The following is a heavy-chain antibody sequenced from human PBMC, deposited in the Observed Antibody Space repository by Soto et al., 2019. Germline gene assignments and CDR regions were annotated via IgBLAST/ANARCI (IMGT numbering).Heavy chain of an antibody. Sequence: PGGSLRLSCAASGFTFSSYGMHWVRQAPGKGLEWVAVISYDGSNKYYADSVKGRFTISRDNSKNTLYLQMNSLRAEDTAVYYCAKERPNWNQGYYFDYWGQGTLVTVSS. V-gene: IGHV3-30*18. D-gene: IGHD1-1*01. CDR2: ISYDGSNK. J-gene: IGHJ4*02. CDR3: AKERPNWNQGYYFDY. CDR1: GFTFSSYG.